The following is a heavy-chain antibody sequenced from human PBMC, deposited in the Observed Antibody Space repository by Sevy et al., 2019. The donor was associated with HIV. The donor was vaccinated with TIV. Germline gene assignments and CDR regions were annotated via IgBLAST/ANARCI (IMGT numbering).Heavy chain of an antibody. Sequence: GSLRLSCTASGFTFGDYSLSWFRQAPGKGLGGVGFIRSKGSGGTTEYAASVRGRFSISRDDSKSIAYLQMNSLKTEDTGVYYCTRGSYSYWGQGTLVTVSS. CDR3: TRGSYSY. CDR2: IRSKGSGGTT. CDR1: GFTFGDYS. V-gene: IGHV3-49*03. D-gene: IGHD3-10*01. J-gene: IGHJ4*02.